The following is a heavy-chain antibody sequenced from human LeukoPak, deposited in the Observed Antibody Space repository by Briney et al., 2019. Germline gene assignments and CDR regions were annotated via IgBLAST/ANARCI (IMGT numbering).Heavy chain of an antibody. Sequence: GGSLRLSCAASGFTFSSYWMSWVRQAPGKGLEWVANIKQDGSEKYYVDSVKGRFTISRDNAKNSLYLQMNSLRAEDTALYYCAKTRARDYDSPVDYWGQGTLVTVSS. J-gene: IGHJ4*02. CDR3: AKTRARDYDSPVDY. CDR1: GFTFSSYW. D-gene: IGHD5-12*01. CDR2: IKQDGSEK. V-gene: IGHV3-7*03.